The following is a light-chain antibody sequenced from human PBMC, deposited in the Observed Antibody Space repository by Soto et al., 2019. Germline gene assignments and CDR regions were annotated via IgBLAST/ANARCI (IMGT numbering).Light chain of an antibody. Sequence: QSVLTHPPSASGTPGQRVAISCSGGSSNIGTNPVNWYLHLPGTAPKLLIYSDNQRPSGVPDRFSGSKSGTSASLTISGLQSEDGADYFCSAWDDSIYGPVFGGGTKLTVL. CDR1: SSNIGTNP. CDR3: SAWDDSIYGPV. J-gene: IGLJ2*01. V-gene: IGLV1-44*01. CDR2: SDN.